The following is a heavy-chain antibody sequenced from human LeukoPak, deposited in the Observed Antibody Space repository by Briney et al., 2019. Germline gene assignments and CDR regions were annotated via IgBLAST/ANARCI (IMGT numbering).Heavy chain of an antibody. CDR3: AKEESGPRADY. CDR1: GFTFNSYA. J-gene: IGHJ4*02. CDR2: ISGSGDNT. Sequence: PGGSLRLSCAASGFTFNSYAMSWFRQAPGKGLEWVSAISGSGDNTWYADSVKGRFTISRDNSKNKVFLQMNILGAEDTAVYYCAKEESGPRADYWGQGTLVTVSS. V-gene: IGHV3-23*01. D-gene: IGHD3-10*01.